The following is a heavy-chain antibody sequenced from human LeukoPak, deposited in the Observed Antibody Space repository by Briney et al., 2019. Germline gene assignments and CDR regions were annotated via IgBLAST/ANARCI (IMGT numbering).Heavy chain of an antibody. CDR1: GGSISSYY. CDR3: ARQNSSGWPGVHYYYGMDV. J-gene: IGHJ6*02. D-gene: IGHD6-19*01. CDR2: IYYSGST. V-gene: IGHV4-59*08. Sequence: SETLSLTCTVSGGSISSYYWSWIRQPPGKGLEWIGYIYYSGSTNYNPSLKSRVTMSVDTSKNQFSLKLSSVTAADTAVYYCARQNSSGWPGVHYYYGMDVWGQGTTVTVSS.